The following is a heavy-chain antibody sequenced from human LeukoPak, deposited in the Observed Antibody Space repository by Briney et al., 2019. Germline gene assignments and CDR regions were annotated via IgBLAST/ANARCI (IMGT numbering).Heavy chain of an antibody. J-gene: IGHJ3*02. D-gene: IGHD3-3*01. CDR3: ARSHITIFGVVIPDAFDI. CDR1: GFTFSSNY. CDR2: IYSGGST. Sequence: GGSLRLSCAASGFTFSSNYMSWVRQAPGKGLEWVSVIYSGGSTYYADSVKGRFTISRDNSKNTLYLQMNSLRAEDTAVYYCARSHITIFGVVIPDAFDIWGQGTMVTVSS. V-gene: IGHV3-53*01.